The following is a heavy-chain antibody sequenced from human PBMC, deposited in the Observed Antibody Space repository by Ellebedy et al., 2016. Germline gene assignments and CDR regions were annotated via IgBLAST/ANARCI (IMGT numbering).Heavy chain of an antibody. D-gene: IGHD2-21*01. CDR3: AKVLLAHDAFDI. CDR2: ISYDGSNK. Sequence: GGSLRLSCAASGFTFSSYGMHWVRQAPGKGLEWVAVISYDGSNKYYADSVKGRFTISRDNSKNTLYLQMNSLRAEDTAVYYCAKVLLAHDAFDIWGQGTMVTVSS. CDR1: GFTFSSYG. J-gene: IGHJ3*02. V-gene: IGHV3-30*18.